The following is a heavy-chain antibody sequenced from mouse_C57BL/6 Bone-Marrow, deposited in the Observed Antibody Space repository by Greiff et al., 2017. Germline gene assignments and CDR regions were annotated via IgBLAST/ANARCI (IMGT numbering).Heavy chain of an antibody. J-gene: IGHJ1*03. CDR1: GFNIKDDY. V-gene: IGHV14-4*01. CDR2: IDPENGDT. D-gene: IGHD1-1*01. Sequence: EVQLQQSGAELVRPGASVQLSCTASGFNIKDDYMHWVKQRPEQGLEWIGWIDPENGDTAYASKFQGKATITADTSSNTAYLQLSSLTSEDTAVYYCTTVITTVVAYYWYFDVWGTGTTVTVSS. CDR3: TTVITTVVAYYWYFDV.